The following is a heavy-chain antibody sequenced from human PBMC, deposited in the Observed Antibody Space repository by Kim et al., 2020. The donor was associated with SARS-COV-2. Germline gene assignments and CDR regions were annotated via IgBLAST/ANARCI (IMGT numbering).Heavy chain of an antibody. J-gene: IGHJ4*02. V-gene: IGHV3-23*01. CDR3: AKNGGLYSSSWYVDY. D-gene: IGHD6-13*01. Sequence: ESVKGRFTNSRDNYKNTLYLQVNSLRDEDTAVYYCAKNGGLYSSSWYVDYWGQGTLVTVSS.